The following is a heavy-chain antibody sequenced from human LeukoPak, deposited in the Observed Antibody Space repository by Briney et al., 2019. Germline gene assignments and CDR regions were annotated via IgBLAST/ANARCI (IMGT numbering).Heavy chain of an antibody. D-gene: IGHD6-19*01. CDR3: ARKGRSSGWYRGSYFDY. J-gene: IGHJ4*02. CDR1: GGTFSSYA. CDR2: IIPIFGTA. V-gene: IGHV1-69*13. Sequence: ASVKVSCKASGGTFSSYAISWVRQAPGQGLEWMGGIIPIFGTANYAQKFQGRVTITADESTSTAYMELSSLRSEDTAVYYCARKGRSSGWYRGSYFDYWGQGTLDTVSS.